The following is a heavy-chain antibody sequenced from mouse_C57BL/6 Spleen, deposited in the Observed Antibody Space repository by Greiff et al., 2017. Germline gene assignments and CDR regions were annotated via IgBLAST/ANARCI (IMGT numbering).Heavy chain of an antibody. CDR2: IHPNSGST. V-gene: IGHV1-64*01. CDR3: ARALGEGYFDY. D-gene: IGHD4-1*01. J-gene: IGHJ2*01. Sequence: QVQLQQPGAELVKPGASVKLSCKASGYTFTSYWMHWVKQRPGQGLEWIGMIHPNSGSTNYNEKFKGKATLTVDKSSSTAYMQLSSLTSEDSAVDYCARALGEGYFDYWGQGTTLTVSS. CDR1: GYTFTSYW.